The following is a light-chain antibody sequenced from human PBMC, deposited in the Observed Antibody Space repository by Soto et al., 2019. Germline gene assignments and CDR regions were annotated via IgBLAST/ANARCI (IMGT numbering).Light chain of an antibody. Sequence: QSVLTQPASVSGSPGQSITISCTGTSSDVGAYDYVSWYQQHPGEVPKLMIFDVSDRPSGVSNRFSGSKSVNTAYLTISRLQAEDEADYYCSSFTTSTSYVFGTGTNLTVL. CDR3: SSFTTSTSYV. V-gene: IGLV2-14*03. J-gene: IGLJ1*01. CDR1: SSDVGAYDY. CDR2: DVS.